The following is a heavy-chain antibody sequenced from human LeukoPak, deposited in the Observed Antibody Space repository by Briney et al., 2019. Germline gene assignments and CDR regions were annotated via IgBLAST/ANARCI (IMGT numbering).Heavy chain of an antibody. CDR2: IAHSGST. CDR3: ARDLHGGNSFTSDWYFDL. J-gene: IGHJ2*01. CDR1: GGSISISNSNW. Sequence: PSETLSLTCAVSGGSISISNSNWWSWVRQPPGKGLEGIGEIAHSGSTTYNPSLKSRVTISVDKSKNQFSLKLSSVTAADTAVYYCARDLHGGNSFTSDWYFDLWGRGTLVTVSS. D-gene: IGHD4-23*01. V-gene: IGHV4-4*02.